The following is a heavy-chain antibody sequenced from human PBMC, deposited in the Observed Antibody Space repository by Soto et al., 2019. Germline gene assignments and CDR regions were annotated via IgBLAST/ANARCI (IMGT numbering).Heavy chain of an antibody. CDR1: GFTFSSYA. Sequence: EVQLLESGGGLVQPGGSLRLSCAASGFTFSSYAMSWVRQAPGPGLEWVSAISGSGGSPYYADSVKGRFTISRDNSKNTLYLQSNSLSAEDTAVYYCSKDEGDDGAPSAIDYWGQGTLVTVAS. J-gene: IGHJ4*02. CDR2: ISGSGGSP. CDR3: SKDEGDDGAPSAIDY. V-gene: IGHV3-23*01. D-gene: IGHD4-17*01.